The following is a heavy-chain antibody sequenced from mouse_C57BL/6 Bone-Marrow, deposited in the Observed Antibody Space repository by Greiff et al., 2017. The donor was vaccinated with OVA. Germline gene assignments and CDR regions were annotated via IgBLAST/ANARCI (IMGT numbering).Heavy chain of an antibody. CDR1: GYAFSSSW. V-gene: IGHV1-82*01. CDR3: ERGLYFDV. CDR2: IYPGDGDT. Sequence: QVQLKQSGPELVKPGASVKISCKASGYAFSSSWMNWVKQRPGKGLEWIGRIYPGDGDTNYNGTFKGKATLTADKSSSTAYMQLSSLTSEDAAVYFCERGLYFDVWGTGTTVTVSS. J-gene: IGHJ1*03.